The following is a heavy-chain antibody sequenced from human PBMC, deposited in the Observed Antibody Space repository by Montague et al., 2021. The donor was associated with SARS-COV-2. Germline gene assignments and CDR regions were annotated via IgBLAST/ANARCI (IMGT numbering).Heavy chain of an antibody. CDR2: MYYSGST. V-gene: IGHV4-39*07. D-gene: IGHD3-10*01. CDR1: GGSISSSNYY. CDR3: ARDDIVLQGVTKGMDV. J-gene: IGHJ6*02. Sequence: SETLSLTCTVSGGSISSSNYYWGWIRQPPGKGLEWIGNMYYSGSTYYNPSLKSRVTISIDTSKNQFSLNLSSVTAADTAVYYCARDDIVLQGVTKGMDVWGQGTTVTVSS.